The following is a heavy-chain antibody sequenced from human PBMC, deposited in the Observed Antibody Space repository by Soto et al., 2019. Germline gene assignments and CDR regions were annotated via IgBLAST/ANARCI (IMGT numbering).Heavy chain of an antibody. Sequence: GGSLRLSCAASGFTFDDYAMHWVRQAPGNGPEWVLVISWDITSIGYADSVKVLFTISRDNAKKSLYLQINFLIVEDTAVYFCAKDFTTMVRLCDYWGQGT. CDR3: AKDFTTMVRLCDY. CDR1: GFTFDDYA. V-gene: IGHV3-9*01. CDR2: ISWDITSI. J-gene: IGHJ4*02. D-gene: IGHD5-18*01.